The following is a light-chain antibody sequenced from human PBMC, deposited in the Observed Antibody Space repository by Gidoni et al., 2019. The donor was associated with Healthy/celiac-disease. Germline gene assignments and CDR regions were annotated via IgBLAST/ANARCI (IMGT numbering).Light chain of an antibody. CDR1: QSVSSN. V-gene: IGKV3-15*01. Sequence: EIVMTQSPATLSVSPGERATLPCRASQSVSSNLAWYQQKPGQAPRLLIYGASTRAPGIPARFSGSGSGTEFTLTISSLQSEDFAVYYCQQYNNWPPMYSFGQGTKLEIK. CDR2: GAS. J-gene: IGKJ2*03. CDR3: QQYNNWPPMYS.